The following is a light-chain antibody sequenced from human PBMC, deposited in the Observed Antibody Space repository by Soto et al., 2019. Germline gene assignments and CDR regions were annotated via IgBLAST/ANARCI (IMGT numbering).Light chain of an antibody. Sequence: IVLTQSPGTLSLSPGQRATLSCRASESISRDYLPWYQQRLGQAPRLLIYGASSGATGIPDRFSGSGSGTDFTLTISRLEPEDFAIYYCQQYGGVPYTFGQGTKLEIK. J-gene: IGKJ2*01. CDR1: ESISRDY. CDR3: QQYGGVPYT. V-gene: IGKV3-20*01. CDR2: GAS.